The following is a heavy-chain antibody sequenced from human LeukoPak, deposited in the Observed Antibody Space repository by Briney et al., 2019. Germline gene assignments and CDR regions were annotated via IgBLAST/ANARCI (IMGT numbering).Heavy chain of an antibody. D-gene: IGHD2-15*01. CDR2: INPSGGST. Sequence: ASVKVSCKASGYTFTSYYMHWVRQAPGQGLEWMGIINPSGGSTSYAQKFQGRVTTTRDTSTSTVYMELSSLRSEDTAVYYCARAGGSFDAFDIWGQGTMVTVSS. CDR1: GYTFTSYY. J-gene: IGHJ3*02. CDR3: ARAGGSFDAFDI. V-gene: IGHV1-46*01.